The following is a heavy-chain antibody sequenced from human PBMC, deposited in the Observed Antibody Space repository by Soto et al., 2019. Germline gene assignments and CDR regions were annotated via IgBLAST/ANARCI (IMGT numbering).Heavy chain of an antibody. V-gene: IGHV3-7*05. J-gene: IGHJ4*02. CDR3: TAWARSSWFDY. Sequence: GGSLRLSCAGSGFIFNTYSMNWVRQAPGKGLEWVANIKPDGSEIDYADSVEGRFTISRDNTKNSLFLEMNSLRAEDTAVYYCTAWARSSWFDYWGQGTLVTVSS. CDR1: GFIFNTYS. CDR2: IKPDGSEI. D-gene: IGHD6-13*01.